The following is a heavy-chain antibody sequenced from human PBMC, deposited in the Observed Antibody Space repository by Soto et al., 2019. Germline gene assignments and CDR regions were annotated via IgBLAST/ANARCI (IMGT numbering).Heavy chain of an antibody. J-gene: IGHJ6*02. CDR3: ARDRIQLWKRDYYYYGMDV. Sequence: PWETLSLTCTVSGGSVSSGSYYWSWIRQPPGKGLEWIGYIYYSGSTNYNPSLTSRVTISVDTSKNQFSLKLSSVTAADTAVYYCARDRIQLWKRDYYYYGMDVWGQGATVTVSS. D-gene: IGHD5-18*01. V-gene: IGHV4-61*01. CDR2: IYYSGST. CDR1: GGSVSSGSYY.